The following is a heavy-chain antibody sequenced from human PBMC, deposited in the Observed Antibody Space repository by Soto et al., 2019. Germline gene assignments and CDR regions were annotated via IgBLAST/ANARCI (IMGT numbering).Heavy chain of an antibody. CDR2: ISSSSSSYI. J-gene: IGHJ3*02. Sequence: GGSLRLSCAASGFTFSSYSMNWVRQAPGKGLEWVSSISSSSSSYIYYADSVKGRFTISRDNAKNSLYLQMNSLRAEDTAVYYCARNSRDLWFGELSDDAFDIWGQGTMVTVSS. CDR3: ARNSRDLWFGELSDDAFDI. CDR1: GFTFSSYS. V-gene: IGHV3-21*01. D-gene: IGHD3-10*01.